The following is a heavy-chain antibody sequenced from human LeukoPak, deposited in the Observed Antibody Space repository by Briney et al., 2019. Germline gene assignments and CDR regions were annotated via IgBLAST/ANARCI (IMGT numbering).Heavy chain of an antibody. Sequence: SGGSLRLSCAASGFTFSSYWTSWVRQAPGKGLEWVANIKQDGSEKYYVDSVKGRFTISRDNAKNSLYLQMDSLRAEDTAVYYCARASLWFGELSLLHYGMDVWGQGTTVTVSS. CDR3: ARASLWFGELSLLHYGMDV. J-gene: IGHJ6*02. CDR1: GFTFSSYW. D-gene: IGHD3-10*01. V-gene: IGHV3-7*01. CDR2: IKQDGSEK.